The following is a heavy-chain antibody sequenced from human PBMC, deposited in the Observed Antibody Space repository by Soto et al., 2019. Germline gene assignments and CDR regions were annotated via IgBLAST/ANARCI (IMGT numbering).Heavy chain of an antibody. CDR1: GFTFSSYA. J-gene: IGHJ4*02. V-gene: IGHV3-23*01. CDR2: ISGSGGST. D-gene: IGHD6-19*01. CDR3: ARRSSGWYFDY. Sequence: EVQLLESGGGLVQPGGSLRLSCAASGFTFSSYAMNWVRQAPGKGLEWVSVISGSGGSTYYADSVKGRLTISRDNSKNTLYLQMNSLRAEDTAVYYCARRSSGWYFDYWGQGTLVTVSS.